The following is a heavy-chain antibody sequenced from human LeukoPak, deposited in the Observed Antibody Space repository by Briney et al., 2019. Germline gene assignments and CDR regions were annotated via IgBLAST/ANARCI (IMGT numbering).Heavy chain of an antibody. Sequence: SETLSLTCTVSGGSISSGSYYWSWIRQPAGKGLEWIGRIYTSGSTNYNPSLKSRVTISVDTSKNQFSLKLSSVTAADTAVYYCARVPVTDYVWGSSLGAFDIWGQGTMVTVSS. CDR1: GGSISSGSYY. CDR2: IYTSGST. D-gene: IGHD3-16*01. CDR3: ARVPVTDYVWGSSLGAFDI. J-gene: IGHJ3*02. V-gene: IGHV4-61*02.